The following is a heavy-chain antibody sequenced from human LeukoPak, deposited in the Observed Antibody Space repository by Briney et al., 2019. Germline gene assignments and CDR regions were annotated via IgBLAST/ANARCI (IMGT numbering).Heavy chain of an antibody. V-gene: IGHV3-53*01. CDR2: IYSRVTT. CDR3: ARVGGGSWRGFDP. D-gene: IGHD2-15*01. J-gene: IGHJ5*02. CDR1: GFTVSSNY. Sequence: GGSLRLSCAASGFTVSSNYMSWVRQAPGKGLEWVSVIYSRVTTYYADSVKGRFTISRDNSKNTLYLQMNSLRAEDTALYYCARVGGGSWRGFDPWGQGTLVTVSS.